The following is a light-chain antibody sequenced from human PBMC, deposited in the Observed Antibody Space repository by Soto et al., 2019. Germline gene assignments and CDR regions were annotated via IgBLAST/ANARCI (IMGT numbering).Light chain of an antibody. CDR3: CSYADNNDYV. J-gene: IGLJ1*01. V-gene: IGLV2-8*01. CDR1: SSDVGAYNY. Sequence: QSVLTQPPSASGSLGQSVTISCTGTSSDVGAYNYVSWYQQHPGKAPKLMIYEVTRRPSGVPDRFSGSKSGNTASLNVSGLQAEDEADYYCCSYADNNDYVFGTGTKVT. CDR2: EVT.